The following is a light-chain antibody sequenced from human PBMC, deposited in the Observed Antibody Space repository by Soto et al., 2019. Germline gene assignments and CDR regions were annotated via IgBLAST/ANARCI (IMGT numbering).Light chain of an antibody. CDR1: SSDIGFSGY. V-gene: IGLV2-14*03. J-gene: IGLJ3*02. Sequence: QAVVTQPASVSGSPGQSITISCTGTSSDIGFSGYVSWYQQHPGKAPKVMLYEVTNRPSGVSSRFSGSRSGNTASLTISGLQAEDEADYYCTSSTTGGTWVFGGGTKLTVL. CDR2: EVT. CDR3: TSSTTGGTWV.